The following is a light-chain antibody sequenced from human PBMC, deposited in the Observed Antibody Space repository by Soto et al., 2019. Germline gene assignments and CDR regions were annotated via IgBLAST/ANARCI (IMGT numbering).Light chain of an antibody. J-gene: IGLJ2*01. Sequence: SNELIQPPSVSVSPGQTARITCSGDALPKKYAYWYQQKSGQAPVLVIYEDSKRPSGIPERFSASTSGTMATLTISGAQVEDEADYYCSSTDNTGLIFGGGTKLTVL. CDR3: SSTDNTGLI. V-gene: IGLV3-10*01. CDR2: EDS. CDR1: ALPKKY.